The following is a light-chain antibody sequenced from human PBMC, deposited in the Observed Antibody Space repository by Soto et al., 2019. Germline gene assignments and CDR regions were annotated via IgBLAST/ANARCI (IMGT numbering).Light chain of an antibody. Sequence: QSALTQPRSVSGSPGQSVAISCAGTSSDVGRYNYVSWYQQYPGKAPKLIIYDVTKRPSGVPDRFSGSKSGNTAFLTISGLQAEDEADYYCCSCAGLFGGGTKVTVL. CDR1: SSDVGRYNY. CDR2: DVT. V-gene: IGLV2-11*01. J-gene: IGLJ2*01. CDR3: CSCAGL.